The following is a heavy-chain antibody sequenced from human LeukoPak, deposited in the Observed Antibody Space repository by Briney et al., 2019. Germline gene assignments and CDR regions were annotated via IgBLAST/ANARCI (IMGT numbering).Heavy chain of an antibody. CDR1: GYTFTDLS. D-gene: IGHD6-13*01. V-gene: IGHV1-24*01. Sequence: ASVKVSCKVSGYTFTDLSIHWVRQAPGKGLEWMGNFDPKNEWMGSSDPKNGKTIYAQKFQGRITMTADTSTDTAYMELSSLRSEDTAVYYCARHWGSGQQLVPYYYYYYGMDVWGQGTTVTVSS. J-gene: IGHJ6*02. CDR2: SDPKNGKT. CDR3: ARHWGSGQQLVPYYYYYYGMDV.